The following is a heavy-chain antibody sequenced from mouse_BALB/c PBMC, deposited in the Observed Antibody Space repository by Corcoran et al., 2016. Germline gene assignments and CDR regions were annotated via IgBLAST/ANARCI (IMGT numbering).Heavy chain of an antibody. J-gene: IGHJ3*01. CDR2: ISCYNGAI. CDR3: ARGGDGYFFPFAY. D-gene: IGHD2-3*01. Sequence: LVKTGASVKISCKASGYSFTGYYMHWVKQSQGKSLAWIGYISCYNGAIRYNQKFKDKATFTVDTSSSTAYMQFNSLTSEDSAVYYCARGGDGYFFPFAYWGQGTLVTVSA. V-gene: IGHV1S34*01. CDR1: GYSFTGYY.